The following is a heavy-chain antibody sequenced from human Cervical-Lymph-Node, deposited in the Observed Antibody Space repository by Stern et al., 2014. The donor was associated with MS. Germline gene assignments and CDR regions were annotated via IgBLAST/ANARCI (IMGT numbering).Heavy chain of an antibody. V-gene: IGHV3-30*01. CDR2: ISYDGSDN. Sequence: VQLVESGGGVVQPGRSLRLSCAASGFTFSYHAMHWVRQAPGKGLEWVAVISYDGSDNYYAGSVKGRFTLSRDNSKNTLYLQMNSLRARDTAVYYCSRGGAVTSSEYYFDYWGQGTLVTVSS. CDR3: SRGGAVTSSEYYFDY. D-gene: IGHD4-17*01. CDR1: GFTFSYHA. J-gene: IGHJ4*02.